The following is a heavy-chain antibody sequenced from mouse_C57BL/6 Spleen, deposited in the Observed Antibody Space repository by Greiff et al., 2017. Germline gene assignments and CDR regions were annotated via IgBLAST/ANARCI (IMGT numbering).Heavy chain of an antibody. Sequence: EVKLVESGGGLVQPGGSMKLSCAASGFTFSDAWMDWVRQSPEKGLEWVAEIRNKANNHATYYAVSVKGRFTISRDDATSSVYLQMSSLRAEDTGIYYCTRPLKTGDFDDWGQGTTLTVSS. V-gene: IGHV6-6*01. J-gene: IGHJ2*01. D-gene: IGHD4-1*01. CDR2: IRNKANNHAT. CDR1: GFTFSDAW. CDR3: TRPLKTGDFDD.